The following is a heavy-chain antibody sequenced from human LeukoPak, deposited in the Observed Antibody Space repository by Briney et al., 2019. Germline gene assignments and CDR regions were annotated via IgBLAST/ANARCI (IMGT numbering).Heavy chain of an antibody. CDR2: IKQDGSEK. CDR1: GFSISSYW. CDR3: ASKIQ. J-gene: IGHJ4*02. D-gene: IGHD5-18*01. V-gene: IGHV3-7*01. Sequence: GGSLRLSCAASGFSISSYWMDWVRQAPGKGLEWVANIKQDGSEKYYVDSVEGRFTISRDNAKNSLYLQMNSLRADDTAVYYCASKIQWGQGTLVTVSS.